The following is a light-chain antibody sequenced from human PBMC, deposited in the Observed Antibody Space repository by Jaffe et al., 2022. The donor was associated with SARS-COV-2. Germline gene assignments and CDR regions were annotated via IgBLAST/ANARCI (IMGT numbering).Light chain of an antibody. CDR2: DTS. J-gene: IGKJ1*01. V-gene: IGKV3-20*01. Sequence: EIVLTQSPGILSLSPGERATLSCRASQTVTSSYLAWYQQKPGQAPRLLIYDTSSRATGIPDRFSGSGSGTDFTLTISRLEPEDFAVYYCHHYRNSPPTFGQGTKVEIK. CDR3: HHYRNSPPT. CDR1: QTVTSSY.